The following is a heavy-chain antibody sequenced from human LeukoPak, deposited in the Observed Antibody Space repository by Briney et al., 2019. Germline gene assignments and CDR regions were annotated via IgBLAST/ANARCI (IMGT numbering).Heavy chain of an antibody. CDR3: ARVFDTYYDFWSGYPYGMDV. CDR1: GFTFSSYA. J-gene: IGHJ6*02. V-gene: IGHV3-30-3*01. Sequence: GGSLRLSCAASGFTFSSYAMHWVRQAPGKGLEWVAVISYDGSNKYYADSVKGRFTTSRDNSKNTLYLQMNSLRAEDTAVYYCARVFDTYYDFWSGYPYGMDVWGQGTTVTVSS. CDR2: ISYDGSNK. D-gene: IGHD3-3*01.